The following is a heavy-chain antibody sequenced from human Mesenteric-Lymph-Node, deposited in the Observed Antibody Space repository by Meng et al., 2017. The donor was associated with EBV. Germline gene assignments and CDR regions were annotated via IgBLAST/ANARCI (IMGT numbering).Heavy chain of an antibody. CDR1: GGSIKSSSSY. D-gene: IGHD3-22*01. CDR2: TYYSGSP. Sequence: QQSGPGWGKPSVTLSLTCTFSGGSIKSSSSYWGWIRQPTGKGLEWIGSTYYSGSPSFNPSLKSRVTISVDTSKNQISLKLTSVTAADTAVYYCARGHLGYYDSSGYLDSWGQGTLVTVSS. CDR3: ARGHLGYYDSSGYLDS. J-gene: IGHJ4*02. V-gene: IGHV4-39*07.